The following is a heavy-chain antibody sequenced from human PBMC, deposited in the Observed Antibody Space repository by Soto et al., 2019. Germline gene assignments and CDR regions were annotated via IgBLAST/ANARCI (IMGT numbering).Heavy chain of an antibody. CDR1: GYTFTSYA. D-gene: IGHD3-10*01. J-gene: IGHJ4*02. CDR3: ARVTYYYGSGSYFSFDY. V-gene: IGHV1-3*01. Sequence: ASVKVSCKASGYTFTSYAMHWVRHAPGQRFEWMGWINAGNGNTKYSQKFQGRVTITRDTSASTAYMELSSLRSEDTAVYYCARVTYYYGSGSYFSFDYWGQGTLVTVSS. CDR2: INAGNGNT.